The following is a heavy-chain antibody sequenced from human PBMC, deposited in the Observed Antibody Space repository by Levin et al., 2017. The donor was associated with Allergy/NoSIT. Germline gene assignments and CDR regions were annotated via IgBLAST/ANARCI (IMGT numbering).Heavy chain of an antibody. CDR2: ISGRGGNT. V-gene: IGHV3-23*01. J-gene: IGHJ4*02. CDR1: GFTFSSYA. D-gene: IGHD3-10*01. Sequence: GESLKISCAASGFTFSSYAMSWVRQAPGKGLEWVSAISGRGGNTDYADSVKGRFTISRDNSKNTLYLQMNSLRAEDTAVYYCAKDLPPSTLSGSYFDYWGQGTLVTVSS. CDR3: AKDLPPSTLSGSYFDY.